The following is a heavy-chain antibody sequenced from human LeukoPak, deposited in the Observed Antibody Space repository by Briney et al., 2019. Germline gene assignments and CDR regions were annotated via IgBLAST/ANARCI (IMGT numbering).Heavy chain of an antibody. CDR2: IIPIFGTA. V-gene: IGHV1-69*06. CDR1: GGTFSSYA. D-gene: IGHD3-22*01. Sequence: SVKVSCKASGGTFSSYAISWVRQAPGQGLEWMGGIIPIFGTANYAQKFQGRVTITADKSTSTAYMELRSLRSDDTAVYYCARVRLDYYDRYFDYWGQGTLVTVSS. J-gene: IGHJ4*02. CDR3: ARVRLDYYDRYFDY.